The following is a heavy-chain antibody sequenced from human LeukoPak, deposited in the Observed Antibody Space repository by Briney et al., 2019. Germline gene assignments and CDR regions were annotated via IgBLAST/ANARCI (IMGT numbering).Heavy chain of an antibody. CDR1: GASISTSGYY. CDR2: IYYTGST. J-gene: IGHJ4*02. V-gene: IGHV4-39*07. D-gene: IGHD1-26*01. CDR3: ARDIRSGSYFDF. Sequence: SEILSLTCTVSGASISTSGYYWGWVRQPPGKGLECIGGIYYTGSTYYNPSLKSRATISVDTSMNQFSLTLTSVNAADTAVYYCARDIRSGSYFDFWGQGTLVTASS.